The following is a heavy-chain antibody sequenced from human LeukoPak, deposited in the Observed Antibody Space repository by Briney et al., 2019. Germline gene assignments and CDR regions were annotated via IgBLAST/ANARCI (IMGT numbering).Heavy chain of an antibody. CDR3: ARGRIAGATI. V-gene: IGHV4-59*01. CDR2: IYYSGST. Sequence: SETLSLTCTVSGGSISSYYWSWIRQPPGKGLEWIGYIYYSGSTNYNPSLKSRVTISVDTSKNQFFLNLNSVTAVDTAVYFCARGRIAGATIWGQGTQVTVSS. D-gene: IGHD1-26*01. J-gene: IGHJ4*02. CDR1: GGSISSYY.